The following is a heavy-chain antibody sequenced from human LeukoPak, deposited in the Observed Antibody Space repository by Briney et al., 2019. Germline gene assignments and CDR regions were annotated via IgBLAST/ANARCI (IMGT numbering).Heavy chain of an antibody. J-gene: IGHJ4*02. CDR1: GGSISSSSYY. V-gene: IGHV4-39*07. D-gene: IGHD6-6*01. CDR3: ARDKGSRSSSSFDY. CDR2: IYYSGST. Sequence: SETLSLTCTVSGGSISSSSYYWGWIRQPPGKGLEWIGSIYYSGSTYYNPSLKSRVTISVDTSKNQFSLKLSSVTAADTAVYYCARDKGSRSSSSFDYWGQGTLVTVSS.